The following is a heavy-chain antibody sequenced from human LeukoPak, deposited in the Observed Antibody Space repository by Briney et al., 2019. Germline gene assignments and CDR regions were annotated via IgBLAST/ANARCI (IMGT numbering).Heavy chain of an antibody. Sequence: GASVKVSCKASGGTFRSYGISWLRQAPGQGLEWMGWINPNSGGTNYAQKFQGRVTMTRDTSISTAYMELSRLRSDDTAVYYCARGDSSGYVDYWGQGTLVTVSS. V-gene: IGHV1-2*02. J-gene: IGHJ4*02. CDR2: INPNSGGT. D-gene: IGHD3-22*01. CDR1: GGTFRSYG. CDR3: ARGDSSGYVDY.